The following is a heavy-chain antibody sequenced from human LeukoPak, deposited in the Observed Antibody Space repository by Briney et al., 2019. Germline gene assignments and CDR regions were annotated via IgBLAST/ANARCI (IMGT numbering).Heavy chain of an antibody. CDR1: GFIFSSYD. CDR3: AKRYYGSGSVPGAFDI. Sequence: GGSLRLSCAASGFIFSSYDMSWVRQAPGKGLEWVSAITGSGGSTFYADSVKGRFTISRDNSKNTLYLQMNSLRAEDTAVYYCAKRYYGSGSVPGAFDIWGQGTMVTVSS. V-gene: IGHV3-23*01. J-gene: IGHJ3*02. D-gene: IGHD3-10*01. CDR2: ITGSGGST.